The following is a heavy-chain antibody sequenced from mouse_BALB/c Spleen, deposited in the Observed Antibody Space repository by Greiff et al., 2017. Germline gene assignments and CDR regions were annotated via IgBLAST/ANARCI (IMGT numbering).Heavy chain of an antibody. Sequence: DVQLQESGPGLVKPSQSLSLTCTVTGYSITSDYAWNWIRQFPGNKLEWMGYISYSGSTSYNPSLKSRISITRDTSKNQFFLQLNSVTTEDTATYYCAYYDYRYAMDYWGQGTSVTVSS. J-gene: IGHJ4*01. CDR3: AYYDYRYAMDY. V-gene: IGHV3-2*02. CDR2: ISYSGST. CDR1: GYSITSDYA. D-gene: IGHD2-4*01.